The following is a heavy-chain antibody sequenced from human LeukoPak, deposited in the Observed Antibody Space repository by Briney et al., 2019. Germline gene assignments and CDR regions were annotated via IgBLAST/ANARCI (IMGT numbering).Heavy chain of an antibody. D-gene: IGHD3-22*01. J-gene: IGHJ4*02. CDR2: IYISGST. V-gene: IGHV4-4*07. Sequence: SETLSLTCTVSGDSISDYYWSWIRQPAGKGLEWIGRIYISGSTNYNPSLESRVPMSVGTSKNQFFLKLSSVTAADTAVYYCARAAYDSRGYYYLDYWGQGTLVTVSS. CDR3: ARAAYDSRGYYYLDY. CDR1: GDSISDYY.